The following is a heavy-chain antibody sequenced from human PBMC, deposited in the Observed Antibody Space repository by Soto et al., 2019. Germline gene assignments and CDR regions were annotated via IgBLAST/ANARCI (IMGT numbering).Heavy chain of an antibody. J-gene: IGHJ4*02. D-gene: IGHD1-1*01. CDR1: GYTFTSYD. CDR2: MNRNAGNS. Sequence: QVQLVQSGAEVRKPGASVKVSCEASGYTFTSYDIYWVRQATGQGLEWMGWMNRNAGNSGYAQKFQGTVPMPSDTSISTAQVELRSLRSEDTAVYYCARRAETNGWNGFGSDKYYFDFWGQGTLVTVSS. V-gene: IGHV1-8*01. CDR3: ARRAETNGWNGFGSDKYYFDF.